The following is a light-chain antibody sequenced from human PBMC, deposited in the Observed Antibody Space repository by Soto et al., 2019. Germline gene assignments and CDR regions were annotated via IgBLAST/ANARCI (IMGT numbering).Light chain of an antibody. V-gene: IGKV3-20*01. CDR2: GAS. Sequence: EIVLTQSPGTLYLSPGERATLSYRASQSVSSSHLAWYQQKPGQAPRLLIYGASSRATGIPDRFSGSGSGTDFPLTISRLEPEYFVVYYCQQYGSSPPLTFGGGTKVEIK. CDR1: QSVSSSH. CDR3: QQYGSSPPLT. J-gene: IGKJ4*01.